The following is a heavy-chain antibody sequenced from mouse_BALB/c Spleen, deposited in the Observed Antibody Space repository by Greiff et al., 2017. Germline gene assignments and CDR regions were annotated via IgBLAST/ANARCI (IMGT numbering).Heavy chain of an antibody. CDR2: IYPGDGDT. J-gene: IGHJ2*01. Sequence: VQLQQSGAELARPGASVKLSCKASGYTFTSYWMQWVKQRPGQGLEWIGAIYPGDGDTRYTQKFKGKATLTADKSSSTAYMQLSSLASEDSAVYYCARRDYGYGYWGQGTTLTVSS. CDR1: GYTFTSYW. CDR3: ARRDYGYGY. D-gene: IGHD1-2*01. V-gene: IGHV1-87*01.